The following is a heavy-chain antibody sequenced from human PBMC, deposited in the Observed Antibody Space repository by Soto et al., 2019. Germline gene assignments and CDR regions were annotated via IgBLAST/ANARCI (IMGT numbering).Heavy chain of an antibody. Sequence: QVQLVQSGAEVKKPGASVKVSCKASGYTFTNFGISWVRQAPGQGLEWMGWISAYNGNTDYAQKFQGRVTMPTDTSTSTAYMEVRRLRFDDTAVYYCARGVTPIDYWGQGTLVTVSS. V-gene: IGHV1-18*01. CDR2: ISAYNGNT. J-gene: IGHJ4*02. CDR1: GYTFTNFG. CDR3: ARGVTPIDY. D-gene: IGHD2-21*02.